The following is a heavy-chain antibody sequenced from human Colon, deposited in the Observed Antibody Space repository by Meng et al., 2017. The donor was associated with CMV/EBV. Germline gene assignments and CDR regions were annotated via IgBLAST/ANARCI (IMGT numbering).Heavy chain of an antibody. CDR1: GYKFRYSI. J-gene: IGHJ4*02. CDR3: ARDNSNWSTDF. V-gene: IGHV1-46*01. CDR2: FDPRGDST. Sequence: SCKTSGYKFRYSIMPVIRQAPGQGLELMGIFDPRGDSTNYAENFVGRFTMTADMSTNTMHMELSSLRSDDTAVYYCARDNSNWSTDFWGQGTLVTVSS. D-gene: IGHD4-11*01.